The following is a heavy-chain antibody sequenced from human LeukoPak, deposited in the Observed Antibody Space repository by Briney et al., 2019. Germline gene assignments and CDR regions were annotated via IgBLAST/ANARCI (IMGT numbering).Heavy chain of an antibody. CDR3: AKINSASCYNPLGY. V-gene: IGHV3-23*01. Sequence: PGGSLRLSCAASGFTFSSHLMSWVRQAPGKGLEWVSTISGSGTTYCPDSMKGRFTISRDNSKNTLYLQMNSLRAEDTAIYYCAKINSASCYNPLGYWGQGTLVTVSS. CDR2: ISGSGTT. D-gene: IGHD2-2*02. CDR1: GFTFSSHL. J-gene: IGHJ4*02.